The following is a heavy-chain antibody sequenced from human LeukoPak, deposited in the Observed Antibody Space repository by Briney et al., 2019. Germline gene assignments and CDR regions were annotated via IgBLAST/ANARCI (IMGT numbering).Heavy chain of an antibody. CDR2: MNYDGSNK. Sequence: GGSLRLSCAASGFTFSGYWMSWVRQAPGKGLEWVTFMNYDGSNKYFADSVNGRFTISRDNSKNTLYLQVNSLRAEDTAVYYCAREWFGYMDVWGKGTTVTVSS. CDR3: AREWFGYMDV. V-gene: IGHV3-33*08. J-gene: IGHJ6*03. CDR1: GFTFSGYW. D-gene: IGHD3-16*01.